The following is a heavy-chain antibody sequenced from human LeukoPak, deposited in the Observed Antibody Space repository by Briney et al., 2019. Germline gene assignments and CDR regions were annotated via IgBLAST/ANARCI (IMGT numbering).Heavy chain of an antibody. D-gene: IGHD3-22*01. J-gene: IGHJ4*02. CDR1: GGSISSSSYY. CDR3: ARRMYYYDSRGYTYYFDN. CDR2: MYYSGST. Sequence: PSETLSLTCTVSGGSISSSSYYWGWIRQPPGKGLEWIGSMYYSGSTYYNPSLKSRVTISVDTSKNQFSLKLSSVTAADTAVYYCARRMYYYDSRGYTYYFDNWGQGTLVTVSS. V-gene: IGHV4-39*07.